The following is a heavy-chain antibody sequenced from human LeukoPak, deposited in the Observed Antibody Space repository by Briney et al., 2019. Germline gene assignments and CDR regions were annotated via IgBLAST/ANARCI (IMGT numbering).Heavy chain of an antibody. D-gene: IGHD3-22*01. CDR1: GFTFSSYS. V-gene: IGHV3-21*01. CDR2: ISSSSSYI. Sequence: SGGSLRLSCAASGFTFSSYSMNWVRQAPGKGLEWVSSISSSSSYIYYADSVKGRFTISRDNAKNSLYLQMDSLRAEDTAVYYCARDSNNYYDSSGYYATPLDYWGQGTQVTVSS. CDR3: ARDSNNYYDSSGYYATPLDY. J-gene: IGHJ4*02.